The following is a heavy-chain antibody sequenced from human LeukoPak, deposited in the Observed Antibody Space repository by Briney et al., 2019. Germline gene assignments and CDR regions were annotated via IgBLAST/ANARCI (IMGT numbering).Heavy chain of an antibody. CDR3: ARARIAVAGKGDRVDY. CDR1: GYSISSGYY. Sequence: SGPTLVKPSETLSLTCTVSGYSISSGYYWGWIRQPPGKGLEWIGSIYHSGSTYYNPSLKSRVTISVDTSKNQFSLKLSSVTAADTAVYYCARARIAVAGKGDRVDYWGQGTLVTVSS. V-gene: IGHV4-38-2*02. CDR2: IYHSGST. J-gene: IGHJ4*02. D-gene: IGHD6-19*01.